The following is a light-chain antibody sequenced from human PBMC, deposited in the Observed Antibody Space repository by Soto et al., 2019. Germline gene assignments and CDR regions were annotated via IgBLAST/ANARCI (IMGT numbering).Light chain of an antibody. CDR2: EVV. Sequence: QSALTQPPSASGSPGQSVTISCTGTSSDVGAYNYVSWYQQHPGKAPKLIIYEVVKRPSGVPDRFSGSKSGNTASLSVSGLQPEDEADYYCSSHGGSGVFGGGTKVTVL. V-gene: IGLV2-8*01. CDR1: SSDVGAYNY. CDR3: SSHGGSGV. J-gene: IGLJ3*02.